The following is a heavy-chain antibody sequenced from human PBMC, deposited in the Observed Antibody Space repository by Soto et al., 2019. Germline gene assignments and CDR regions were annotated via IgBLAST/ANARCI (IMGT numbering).Heavy chain of an antibody. CDR3: ERGSAGHYNSGTLLD. V-gene: IGHV3-30-3*01. D-gene: IGHD3-10*01. CDR2: ISYDGSNE. J-gene: IGHJ4*02. CDR1: GFTFGTYA. Sequence: PGGSLRLSCAASGFTFGTYAMHWVRQAPGKGLEWVAVISYDGSNEYYVDSVKGRFTISRDNSKNTLYLQMNSLREEDTAVYYCERGSAGHYNSGTLLDWGQGTLVTVYS.